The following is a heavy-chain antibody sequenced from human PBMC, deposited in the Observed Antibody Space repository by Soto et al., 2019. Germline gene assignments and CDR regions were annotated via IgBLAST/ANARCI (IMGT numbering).Heavy chain of an antibody. V-gene: IGHV3-23*01. CDR2: IGGSGGRT. D-gene: IGHD2-2*01. CDR1: GFTFSSYA. Sequence: EMQLLESGGGLVQSGVSLRLSCAASGFTFSSYAMTWVRQAPGKGLEWVSGIGGSGGRTYYADSVKGRFTISRDNSKNTLFLQMNSLRAEDTAIYFCAKSGPGYCTSTSCPLDFWGQGTLVTVSS. J-gene: IGHJ4*02. CDR3: AKSGPGYCTSTSCPLDF.